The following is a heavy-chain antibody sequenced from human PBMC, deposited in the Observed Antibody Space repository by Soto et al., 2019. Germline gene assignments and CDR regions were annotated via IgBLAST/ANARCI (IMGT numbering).Heavy chain of an antibody. D-gene: IGHD3-10*02. CDR3: ARLVNYVFDY. V-gene: IGHV3-72*01. CDR1: GFTFSDHY. J-gene: IGHJ4*02. CDR2: SRNKANSYTT. Sequence: GGSLRLSCAASGFTFSDHYMDWVRQAPGKGLEWVGRSRNKANSYTTEYAASVKGRFTISRDDSKNSLFLQMNSLKDEDTAVYYCARLVNYVFDYWGQGTRVTVSS.